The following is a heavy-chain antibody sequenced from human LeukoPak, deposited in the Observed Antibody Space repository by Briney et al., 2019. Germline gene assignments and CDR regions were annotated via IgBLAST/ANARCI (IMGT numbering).Heavy chain of an antibody. Sequence: GGSLRLSCAASGFTFDDYGMSWVRQAPGKGLEWVSGINWNGGSTGYADSVKGRFTISRDNAKNSLYLQMNSLRAEDTALYYCARDRGIATYYYMDVWGKGTTVTVSS. CDR2: INWNGGST. J-gene: IGHJ6*03. CDR3: ARDRGIATYYYMDV. CDR1: GFTFDDYG. V-gene: IGHV3-20*04. D-gene: IGHD6-13*01.